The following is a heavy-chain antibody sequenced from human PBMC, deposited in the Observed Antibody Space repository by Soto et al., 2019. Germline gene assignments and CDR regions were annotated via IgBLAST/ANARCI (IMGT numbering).Heavy chain of an antibody. CDR3: ASSRDRGSFWSGYYRGGIGY. J-gene: IGHJ4*02. V-gene: IGHV4-39*01. CDR1: GGSISSSSYY. D-gene: IGHD3-3*01. CDR2: INNSGTT. Sequence: SDTLSLTCTVSGGSISSSSYYWGWIRQPPGKGLEGMGGINNSGTTYYNPSLKARVTITVDTSKNQFSLKLSSVTAADTAVYYCASSRDRGSFWSGYYRGGIGYWGQGTLVTVSS.